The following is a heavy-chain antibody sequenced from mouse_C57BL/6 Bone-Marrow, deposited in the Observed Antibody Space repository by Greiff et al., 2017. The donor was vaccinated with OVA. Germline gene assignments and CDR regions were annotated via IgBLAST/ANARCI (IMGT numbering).Heavy chain of an antibody. J-gene: IGHJ3*01. V-gene: IGHV1-85*01. Sequence: VQLQQSGPELVKPGASVKLSCKASGYTFTSYDINWVKQRPGQGLEWIGWIYPRDGSTKYNEKFKGKATLTVDTSSSTAYMELHSLTSEDSAVYFCGDGGSSGYVAWFAYWGQGTLVTVSA. D-gene: IGHD3-2*02. CDR1: GYTFTSYD. CDR3: GDGGSSGYVAWFAY. CDR2: IYPRDGST.